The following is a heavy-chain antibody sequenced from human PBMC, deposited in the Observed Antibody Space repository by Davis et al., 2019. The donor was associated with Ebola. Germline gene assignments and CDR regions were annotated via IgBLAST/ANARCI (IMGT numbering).Heavy chain of an antibody. V-gene: IGHV3-23*01. J-gene: IGHJ4*02. D-gene: IGHD2-2*02. CDR3: AKGRTIPLALDF. CDR1: GFTFSSYA. Sequence: GGSLRLSCAASGFTFSSYAMGWVRQAPGKGLEWVSTISGSGIGTFYAGSVKGRFTISRDNSKNTLYLQMNSLRGEDTALYYCAKGRTIPLALDFWGQGTLVTVSS. CDR2: ISGSGIGT.